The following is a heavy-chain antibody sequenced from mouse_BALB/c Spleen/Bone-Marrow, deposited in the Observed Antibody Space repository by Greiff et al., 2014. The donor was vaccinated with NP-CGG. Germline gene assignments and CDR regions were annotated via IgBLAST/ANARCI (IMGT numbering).Heavy chain of an antibody. CDR3: ARGDYYGGSFFAY. D-gene: IGHD1-1*01. Sequence: EVKLVESVADLVKPGASVKLSCTASGFNIKDTYMHWVKQRPEQGLEWIGRIDPANGNTKYDPKFQSKATITADTSSNTAYLQLSSLTSEDTAVYYCARGDYYGGSFFAYWGQGTLVTVSA. V-gene: IGHV14-3*02. CDR1: GFNIKDTY. CDR2: IDPANGNT. J-gene: IGHJ3*01.